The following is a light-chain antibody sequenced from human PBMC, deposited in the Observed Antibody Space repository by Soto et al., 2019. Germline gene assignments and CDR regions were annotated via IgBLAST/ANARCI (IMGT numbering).Light chain of an antibody. J-gene: IGKJ1*01. CDR1: QSVSSSY. CDR2: GAS. V-gene: IGKV3-20*01. Sequence: EIVLTQSPGTLSLSPGERATLSCRASQSVSSSYLAWYQQKPGQAPRLLIYGASSRATGIPDRFSGSGSGKDFTLTIIRLEPEDFAVYYCQQYGSSPPLTFGQGTKVE. CDR3: QQYGSSPPLT.